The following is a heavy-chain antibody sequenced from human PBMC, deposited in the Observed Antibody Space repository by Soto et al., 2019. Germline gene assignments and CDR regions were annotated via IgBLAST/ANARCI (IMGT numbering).Heavy chain of an antibody. V-gene: IGHV3-73*02. Sequence: EVQLVESGGGLVQPGGSLQLSCAASGFTFSGSAMHWVRQASGKGLEWVGRIKTKANNYATTYAASVKGRFTISRDDSKNTSFLQVNSLKTEDTAMYYSAGLLSSRDDYVFDSWGQGVLVTVSS. CDR1: GFTFSGSA. J-gene: IGHJ4*02. CDR3: AGLLSSRDDYVFDS. CDR2: IKTKANNYAT. D-gene: IGHD3-16*01.